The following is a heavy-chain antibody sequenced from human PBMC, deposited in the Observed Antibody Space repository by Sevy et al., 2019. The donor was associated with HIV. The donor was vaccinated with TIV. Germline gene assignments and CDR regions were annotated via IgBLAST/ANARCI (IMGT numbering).Heavy chain of an antibody. D-gene: IGHD1-26*01. J-gene: IGHJ6*02. CDR1: GFTFSGSA. Sequence: GGSLRLSCAASGFTFSGSAMHWVRQASGKGLEWVGRIRSKANSYATAYAASVKGRFTISRDDSKNTAYLQMNSLKTEDTAVYYCIVGANNYYYGMDVWGQGTTVTVSS. CDR3: IVGANNYYYGMDV. CDR2: IRSKANSYAT. V-gene: IGHV3-73*01.